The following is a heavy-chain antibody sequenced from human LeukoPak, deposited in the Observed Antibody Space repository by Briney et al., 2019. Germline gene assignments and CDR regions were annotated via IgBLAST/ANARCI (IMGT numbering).Heavy chain of an antibody. D-gene: IGHD3-22*01. Sequence: GGSLRLSCAASRFAFSSYWMNWVRQAPGKGLEWVSGISGSGDNTYYADSVKGRFTISRDNSKNTLYVQVNSLGTEDTAAYYCAKGSYYDSSGSFYFDYWGQGTLVTVSS. CDR2: ISGSGDNT. J-gene: IGHJ4*02. V-gene: IGHV3-23*01. CDR3: AKGSYYDSSGSFYFDY. CDR1: RFAFSSYW.